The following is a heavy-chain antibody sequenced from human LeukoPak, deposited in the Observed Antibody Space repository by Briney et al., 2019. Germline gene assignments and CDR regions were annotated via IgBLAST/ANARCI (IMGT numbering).Heavy chain of an antibody. CDR1: GFTFSTYS. CDR3: ARDGIFDY. V-gene: IGHV3-21*01. CDR2: ISSSSSYI. Sequence: GGSLRHSCAASGFTFSTYSMNWVRQAPGKGLEWVSSISSSSSYIYYADSVKGRFTISRDDAMNSLYLQMNSLRAEDTAVYYCARDGIFDYWGQGTLVTVSS. J-gene: IGHJ4*02.